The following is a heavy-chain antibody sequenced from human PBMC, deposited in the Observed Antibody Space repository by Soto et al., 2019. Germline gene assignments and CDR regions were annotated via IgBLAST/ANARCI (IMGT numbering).Heavy chain of an antibody. D-gene: IGHD6-19*01. CDR1: GFTFSSYS. CDR2: ISSSSSYI. V-gene: IGHV3-21*01. J-gene: IGHJ6*02. Sequence: EVQLVESGGGLVKPGGSQRLSCAASGFTFSSYSMNWVRQAPGKGLEWVSSISSSSSYIYYADSVKGRFTISRDNAKNSLYLQMNSLRAEDTAVYYCARDTVAGDYYGMDVWGQGTTVTVSS. CDR3: ARDTVAGDYYGMDV.